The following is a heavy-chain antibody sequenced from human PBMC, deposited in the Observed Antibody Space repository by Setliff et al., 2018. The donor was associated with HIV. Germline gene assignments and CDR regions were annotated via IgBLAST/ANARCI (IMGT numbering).Heavy chain of an antibody. CDR3: ARAGYYGSTSYWEYFQH. V-gene: IGHV4-59*11. CDR2: IYYNGIT. J-gene: IGHJ1*01. Sequence: SETLSLTCTVSGGSISSHYWSWIRQPPGKGLEWIGSIYYNGITNYDPSLKSRVTVSVDTSKNQFSLKLSSVTAADTAVYYCARAGYYGSTSYWEYFQHWGQGTLVTVSS. D-gene: IGHD3-22*01. CDR1: GGSISSHY.